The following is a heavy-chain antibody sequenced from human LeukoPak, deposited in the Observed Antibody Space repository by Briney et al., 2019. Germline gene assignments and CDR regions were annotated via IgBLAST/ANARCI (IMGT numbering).Heavy chain of an antibody. Sequence: GGSLRLSCAASGFTFSSYGMHWVRQAPGKGVEWVAFIRYDGSNKYYADSVKGRFTISRDNSKNTLYLQMNSLRAEDTAVYYCAKGSKEVLFTRDHYMDVWGKGTTVTMSS. J-gene: IGHJ6*03. CDR2: IRYDGSNK. V-gene: IGHV3-30*02. CDR3: AKGSKEVLFTRDHYMDV. D-gene: IGHD3-3*01. CDR1: GFTFSSYG.